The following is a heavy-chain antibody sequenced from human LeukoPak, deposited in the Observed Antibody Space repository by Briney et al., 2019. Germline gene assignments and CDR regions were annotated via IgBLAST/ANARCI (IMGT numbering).Heavy chain of an antibody. V-gene: IGHV3-21*01. CDR1: GFTFSSYS. CDR3: ATVPAAMPTFYYGMDV. CDR2: ISSSSSYI. J-gene: IGHJ6*02. D-gene: IGHD2-2*01. Sequence: NSGGSLRLSCAASGFTFSSYSMNWVRQAPGKGLEWVSSISSSSSYIYYADSVKGRFTISRDNAKNSLYLQMNSLRAEDTAVYYCATVPAAMPTFYYGMDVWGQRTTVTVSS.